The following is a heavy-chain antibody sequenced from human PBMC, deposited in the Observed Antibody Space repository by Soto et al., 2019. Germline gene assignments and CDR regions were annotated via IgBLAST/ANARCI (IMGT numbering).Heavy chain of an antibody. J-gene: IGHJ1*01. CDR3: ATGTAAPAH. D-gene: IGHD6-13*01. V-gene: IGHV3-23*01. CDR2: ISTSGGTT. CDR1: VFTFVNFD. Sequence: GWSLRLSCAASVFTFVNFDMRWVRQAPGKGLEWVSGISTSGGTTYYADSVKGRFTSSRDNSKNTLYLQMTSLRAEDTAVYYCATGTAAPAHWGQGTLVTVSS.